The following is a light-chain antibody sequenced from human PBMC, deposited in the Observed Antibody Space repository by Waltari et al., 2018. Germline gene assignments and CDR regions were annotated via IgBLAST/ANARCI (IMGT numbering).Light chain of an antibody. J-gene: IGLJ3*02. CDR2: LNN. V-gene: IGLV1-47*01. CDR3: AAWDDSLGAWV. CDR1: GFNIRAKL. Sequence: QSVVTQPPSATGTLGQRVTMPCSGSGFNIRAKLVPWFQQLPGSAPKLLIYLNNQRPSGVPDRFSGSKSGTSASLAISGLQSEDEADYYCAAWDDSLGAWVFGGGTKLTVL.